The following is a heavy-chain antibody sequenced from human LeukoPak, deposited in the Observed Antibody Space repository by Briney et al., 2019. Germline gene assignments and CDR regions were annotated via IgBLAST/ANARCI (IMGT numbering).Heavy chain of an antibody. J-gene: IGHJ1*01. Sequence: PSETLSLTCTVSGGSISSYYWSWIRQPAGKGLEWIGRIYTSGSTNYNPSLKSRVTMSVDTSKNQSSLKLSSVTAADTAVYYCARGYYDSSGYPSAEYFQHWGQGTLVTVSS. V-gene: IGHV4-4*07. CDR3: ARGYYDSSGYPSAEYFQH. D-gene: IGHD3-22*01. CDR2: IYTSGST. CDR1: GGSISSYY.